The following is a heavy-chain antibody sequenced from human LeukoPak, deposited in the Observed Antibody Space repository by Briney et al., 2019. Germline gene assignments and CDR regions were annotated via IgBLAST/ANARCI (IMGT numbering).Heavy chain of an antibody. Sequence: GGSLRLSCAASGFTFSSYAMHWVRQAPGKGLEWVAVISYDGSNKYYADSVKGRFTISRDNSKNTLYLQMNSLRAGDTAVYYCARDLAVWGQGTLVTVSS. V-gene: IGHV3-30-3*01. D-gene: IGHD3-16*01. J-gene: IGHJ4*02. CDR3: ARDLAV. CDR1: GFTFSSYA. CDR2: ISYDGSNK.